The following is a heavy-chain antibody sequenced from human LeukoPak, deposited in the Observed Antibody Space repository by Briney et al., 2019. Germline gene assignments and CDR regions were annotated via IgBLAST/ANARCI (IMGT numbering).Heavy chain of an antibody. V-gene: IGHV1-18*01. CDR2: ISTYNGGT. D-gene: IGHD3-10*01. CDR3: ARVPWFGESPVDF. Sequence: ASVKVSCKSSGYTFTDYGITWVRQAPGQGLEWMGWISTYNGGTMYAQKLQGRVTMTTDTSTNTASMELKSLTSDDTAVYFCARVPWFGESPVDFWGQGTLVTVSS. J-gene: IGHJ4*02. CDR1: GYTFTDYG.